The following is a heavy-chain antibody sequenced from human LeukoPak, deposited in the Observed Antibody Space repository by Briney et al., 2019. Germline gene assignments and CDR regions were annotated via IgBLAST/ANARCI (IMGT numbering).Heavy chain of an antibody. Sequence: GGSLRLSCAASGFTFSSYGMHWVRQAPGKGLKWVAVIWYDGSNKYYADSVKGGFTISRDNSKNTLYLQMNSLRAEDTAVYYCARDGVASNCSSTSCYEAPMYNWFDPWGQGTLVTVSS. V-gene: IGHV3-33*01. J-gene: IGHJ5*02. CDR3: ARDGVASNCSSTSCYEAPMYNWFDP. D-gene: IGHD2-2*01. CDR2: IWYDGSNK. CDR1: GFTFSSYG.